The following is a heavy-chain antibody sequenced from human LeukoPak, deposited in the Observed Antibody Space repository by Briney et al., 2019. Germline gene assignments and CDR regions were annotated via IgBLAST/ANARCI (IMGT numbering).Heavy chain of an antibody. V-gene: IGHV3-74*01. CDR2: INGEGSST. Sequence: GGSLRLSCAASGFTHSTYWMHWVRQGPGKGLVWVSRINGEGSSTSYADSVKGRFTISRDNAKNTVYLQMNSLRAEDTAVYYCARGGSGYDWGAYWGQGTLVTVSS. J-gene: IGHJ4*02. CDR1: GFTHSTYW. CDR3: ARGGSGYDWGAY. D-gene: IGHD5-12*01.